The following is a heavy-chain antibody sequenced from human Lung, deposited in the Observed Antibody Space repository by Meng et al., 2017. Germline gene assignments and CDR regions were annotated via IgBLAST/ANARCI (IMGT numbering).Heavy chain of an antibody. V-gene: IGHV4-39*01. CDR1: GGSISTSGYY. D-gene: IGHD6-19*01. CDR3: VRSSGWVRTGFDP. Sequence: QPQLQESGPGLVKPSEARSLTCGVSGGSISTSGYYWGWIRQPPGKGLEWIGSIGHSGVTYYTPSLRSRVTVSIDTSKNQFFLEVTSVTAADTAVYYCVRSSGWVRTGFDPWGQGTLVTVSS. CDR2: IGHSGVT. J-gene: IGHJ5*02.